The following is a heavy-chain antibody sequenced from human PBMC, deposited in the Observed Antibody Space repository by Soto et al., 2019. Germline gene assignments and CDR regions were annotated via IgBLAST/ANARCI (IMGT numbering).Heavy chain of an antibody. J-gene: IGHJ6*02. Sequence: QVQLVQSGAEVKKPGASVKVSCKVSGYTLTELSMHWVRQAPGKGLEWMGGFDPEDGETIYAQKFQGRVTMTEDTPTDKAKRELSTRRSGDTAVYYCATVSFPPPGRAVGGQGTTVPV. V-gene: IGHV1-24*01. CDR3: ATVSFPPPGRAV. CDR2: FDPEDGET. CDR1: GYTLTELS.